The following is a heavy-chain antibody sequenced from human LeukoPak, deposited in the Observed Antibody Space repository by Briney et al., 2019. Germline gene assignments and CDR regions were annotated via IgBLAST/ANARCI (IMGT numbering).Heavy chain of an antibody. J-gene: IGHJ3*02. CDR1: GFTFTNYW. V-gene: IGHV3-23*01. CDR2: ISGSGGST. CDR3: AKRSTYYDSSGYFDAFDI. Sequence: PGGSLRLSCAASGFTFTNYWMSWVRQAPGKGLEWVSAISGSGGSTYYADSVKGRFTISRDNSKNTLYLQMNSLRAEDTAVYYCAKRSTYYDSSGYFDAFDIWGQGTMVTVSS. D-gene: IGHD3-22*01.